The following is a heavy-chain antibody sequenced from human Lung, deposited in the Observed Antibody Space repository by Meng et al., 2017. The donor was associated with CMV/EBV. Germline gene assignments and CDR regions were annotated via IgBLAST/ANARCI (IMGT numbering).Heavy chain of an antibody. J-gene: IGHJ4*02. D-gene: IGHD2-2*01. CDR1: GGSVKNILYY. CDR3: GRFWTNTSQWDS. V-gene: IGHV4-39*01. Sequence: LXCPVSGGSVKNILYYWGWIRQPPGKGLEWIGTVYYNGNTYYNPSLKSRVSISMDTSKNQFSLKLSSVAAADTAVYYCGRFWTNTSQWDSWAQGTXVT. CDR2: VYYNGNT.